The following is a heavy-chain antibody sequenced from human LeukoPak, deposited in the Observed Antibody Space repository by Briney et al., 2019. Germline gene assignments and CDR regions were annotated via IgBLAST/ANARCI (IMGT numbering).Heavy chain of an antibody. V-gene: IGHV3-23*01. Sequence: PGGSLRLSCAASGFTFSTYTMNWVRQAPGKGLEWVSAISGSGGSTYYADSVKGRFTISRDNSKNTLYLQMNSLRAEDTAVYYCAKGVVTAIVEYYFDYWGQGTLVTVSS. CDR1: GFTFSTYT. J-gene: IGHJ4*02. D-gene: IGHD2-21*02. CDR3: AKGVVTAIVEYYFDY. CDR2: ISGSGGST.